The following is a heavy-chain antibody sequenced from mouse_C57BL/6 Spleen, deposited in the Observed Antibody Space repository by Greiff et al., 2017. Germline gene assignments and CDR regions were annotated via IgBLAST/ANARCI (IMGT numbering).Heavy chain of an antibody. Sequence: QVQLQQPGAELVTPGASVTLSCKASGYTFTSYWLHWVKQRPGRGLEGIGRSDPNGGGTKYSERFKGKATLTVDKPSSTAYMQHSSLTSEDSAVYYRAREPFDYWDQGSTVKVS. J-gene: IGHJ2*01. CDR1: GYTFTSYW. CDR3: AREPFDY. V-gene: IGHV1-72*01. CDR2: SDPNGGGT.